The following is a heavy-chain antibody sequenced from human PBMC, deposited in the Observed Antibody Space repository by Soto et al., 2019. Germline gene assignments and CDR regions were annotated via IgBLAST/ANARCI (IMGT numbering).Heavy chain of an antibody. CDR1: RFTFSDHH. D-gene: IGHD3-10*01. V-gene: IGHV3-11*01. J-gene: IGHJ3*01. CDR3: ARDRLGTGGAFDL. Sequence: QVQLVESGGDFVQPGGSLRLSCAASRFTFSDHHMSWIRQPPGKGLEWVSYIKNSGSNTYYAGSVKGRFTVSRDNAKNSLYLEMNSLGAEDTAVYYCARDRLGTGGAFDLWGQGTMVTVSS. CDR2: IKNSGSNT.